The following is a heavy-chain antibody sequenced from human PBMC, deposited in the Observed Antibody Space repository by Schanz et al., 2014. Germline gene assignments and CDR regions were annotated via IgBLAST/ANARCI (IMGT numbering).Heavy chain of an antibody. CDR3: ARDASSSDYHLAH. Sequence: VHLLESGGGLVEPGGSLRLSCAASGFSVGNKYMNWVRQVPGKGLEWVSRINWSDGGSTGYADSVRGRFTISRDNAKNSLYLEMNSLRVEDTAFYYCARDASSSDYHLAHWGQGTLVTVSS. CDR1: GFSVGNKY. D-gene: IGHD3-22*01. J-gene: IGHJ4*02. CDR2: INWSDGGST. V-gene: IGHV3-20*04.